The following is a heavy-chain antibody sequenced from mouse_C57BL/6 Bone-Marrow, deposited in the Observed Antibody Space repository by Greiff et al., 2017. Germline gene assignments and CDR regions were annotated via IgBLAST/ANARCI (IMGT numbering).Heavy chain of an antibody. CDR1: GYTFTSYT. CDR2: INPSSGYT. J-gene: IGHJ2*01. CDR3: GRSETAQGLDY. D-gene: IGHD3-2*02. Sequence: QVQLQQSGAELARPGASVKMSCKASGYTFTSYTMHWVKQRPGQGLEWIGYINPSSGYTKYNQKFKDKATLTADKSSSTAYMQLSSLTSEDSAVYYCGRSETAQGLDYWGQGTTLTVSS. V-gene: IGHV1-4*01.